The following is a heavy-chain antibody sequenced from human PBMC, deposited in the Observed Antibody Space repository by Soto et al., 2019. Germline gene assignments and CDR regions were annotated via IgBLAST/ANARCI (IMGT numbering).Heavy chain of an antibody. D-gene: IGHD3-22*01. CDR1: GFTFNTYW. V-gene: IGHV3-74*01. Sequence: GGSLRLSCAASGFTFNTYWMNWVRQAPGEGLVWVSRIKGDGSYISYADSVKGRLTISRDNDKNTLYLQMNSLRAEDTAVYYCARADYYDSSGYYCGNWGQGTLVTVSS. J-gene: IGHJ4*02. CDR3: ARADYYDSSGYYCGN. CDR2: IKGDGSYI.